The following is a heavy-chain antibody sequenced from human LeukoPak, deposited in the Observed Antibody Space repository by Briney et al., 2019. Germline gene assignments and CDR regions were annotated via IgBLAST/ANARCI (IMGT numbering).Heavy chain of an antibody. D-gene: IGHD6-13*01. CDR3: ARDRSSWSWGGNWFDP. V-gene: IGHV7-4-1*02. Sequence: ASVKVSCKASGYTFTSYAMNWVRQAPGQRLEWMGWSNTNTGNPTYAQAFTGRFVFSLDTSVSTAYLQISSLKAEDTAVYYCARDRSSWSWGGNWFDPWGQGTLVTVSS. CDR2: SNTNTGNP. CDR1: GYTFTSYA. J-gene: IGHJ5*02.